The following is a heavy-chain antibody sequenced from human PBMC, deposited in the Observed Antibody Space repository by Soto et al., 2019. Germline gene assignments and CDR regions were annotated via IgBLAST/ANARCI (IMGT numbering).Heavy chain of an antibody. CDR2: IWYDGTNK. CDR1: GFTFSSYG. Sequence: GGSLRLSCASSGFTFSSYGMHWVRQAPGKGLEWVAVIWYDGTNKYYADSVKGRFTISRDNSKNTLYLQMNSLRAEDTAVYYCARGVGSGSYYNQYNWFDPWGQGT. J-gene: IGHJ5*02. CDR3: ARGVGSGSYYNQYNWFDP. V-gene: IGHV3-33*01. D-gene: IGHD3-10*01.